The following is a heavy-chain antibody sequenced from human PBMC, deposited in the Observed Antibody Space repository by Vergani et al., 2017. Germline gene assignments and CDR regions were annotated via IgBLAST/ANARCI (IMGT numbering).Heavy chain of an antibody. J-gene: IGHJ6*02. CDR3: AKEYLAWGMDV. V-gene: IGHV3-30*18. CDR1: GFTFSSYG. D-gene: IGHD3-10*01. Sequence: VQLVESGGGLVKPGGSLRLSCAASGFTFSSYGMHWVRQAPGKGLEWVAVISYDGSNKYYADSVKGRFTISRDNSKNTLYLQMNSLRAEDTAVYYCAKEYLAWGMDVWGQGTTVTVSS. CDR2: ISYDGSNK.